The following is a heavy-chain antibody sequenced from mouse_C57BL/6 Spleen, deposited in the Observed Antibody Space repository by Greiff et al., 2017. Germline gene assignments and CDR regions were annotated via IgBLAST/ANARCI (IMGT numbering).Heavy chain of an antibody. Sequence: VQLQQSGPELVKPGASVKISCKASGYTFTDYYMNWVKQSHGKSLEWIGDINPNNGGTSYNQKFKGKATLTVDKSSSTAYMELRSLTSEDSAVYYCASAGGSSVDYWGQGTTLTVSS. V-gene: IGHV1-26*01. J-gene: IGHJ2*01. CDR3: ASAGGSSVDY. D-gene: IGHD1-1*01. CDR1: GYTFTDYY. CDR2: INPNNGGT.